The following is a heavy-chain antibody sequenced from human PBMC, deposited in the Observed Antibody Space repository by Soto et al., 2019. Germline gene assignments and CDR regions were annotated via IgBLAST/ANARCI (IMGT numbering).Heavy chain of an antibody. Sequence: QVQLVQSGAEVKNPGASVKLSSKASGYTFTSFYIHWVRQAPGQGLEWMAIINPNGGSTHYAPNRRGIVCLNRDTSLRPVYIDLSRLGSEDLAVYYCTRGLTSGDYWGQGTLVTVSA. CDR3: TRGLTSGDY. J-gene: IGHJ4*02. CDR1: GYTFTSFY. CDR2: INPNGGST. V-gene: IGHV1-46*01. D-gene: IGHD7-27*01.